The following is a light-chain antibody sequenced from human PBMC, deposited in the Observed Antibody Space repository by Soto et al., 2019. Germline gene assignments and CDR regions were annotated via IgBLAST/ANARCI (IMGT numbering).Light chain of an antibody. CDR2: DAS. J-gene: IGKJ3*01. V-gene: IGKV1-33*01. Sequence: DIQMNQSPSSLSASVGDRVTITCQASQDISKYVNWYQQKTGKAPKLLIYDASKLQTGVPSRFSGSGSVTDFTLTINSLQPEDIAKYYCQQYKSLLSFGPGTKVDIK. CDR1: QDISKY. CDR3: QQYKSLLS.